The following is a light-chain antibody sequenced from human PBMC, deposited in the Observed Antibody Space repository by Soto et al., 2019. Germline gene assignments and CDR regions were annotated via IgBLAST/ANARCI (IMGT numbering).Light chain of an antibody. CDR3: SSYTRSSTLNV. J-gene: IGLJ1*01. CDR1: SSDVGGYNY. CDR2: EVS. V-gene: IGLV2-14*01. Sequence: QSALTQPASVSGSPGQSITISCTGTSSDVGGYNYVSWYQQHPGKAPKLMIYEVSNRPSGVSNRFSGTKSGNTASLTLSGLQAEDEADYYCSSYTRSSTLNVFGTGTKLTVL.